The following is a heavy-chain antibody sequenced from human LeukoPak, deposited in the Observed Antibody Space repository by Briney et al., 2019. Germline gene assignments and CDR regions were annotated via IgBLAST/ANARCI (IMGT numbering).Heavy chain of an antibody. CDR3: VRSATIAVFRYGMDV. CDR1: GGSITSLY. J-gene: IGHJ6*02. V-gene: IGHV4-59*11. D-gene: IGHD5-24*01. CDR2: VHQTGVT. Sequence: SETLSLTCSVSGGSITSLYWSWVRQPPGKGLEYVGYVHQTGVTNYNPSLRGRVTVSMDTSKNQFSLKLNSVTAAGTAVYYCVRSATIAVFRYGMDVWGQGTTVTVSS.